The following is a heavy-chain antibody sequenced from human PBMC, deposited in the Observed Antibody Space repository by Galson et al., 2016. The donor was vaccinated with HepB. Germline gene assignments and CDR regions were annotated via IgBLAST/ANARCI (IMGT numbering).Heavy chain of an antibody. D-gene: IGHD1-7*01. CDR3: AREDGTRGSFDI. Sequence: SLRLSCAASGFNLSDYSMHWVRQAPGKGLEYVSGIYSHGASTYYANSVKGRFTISRDSFKNTLYLQMGSLRVEDMAVCYCAREDGTRGSFDIWGQGTMVTVSS. J-gene: IGHJ3*02. CDR2: IYSHGAST. V-gene: IGHV3-64*01. CDR1: GFNLSDYS.